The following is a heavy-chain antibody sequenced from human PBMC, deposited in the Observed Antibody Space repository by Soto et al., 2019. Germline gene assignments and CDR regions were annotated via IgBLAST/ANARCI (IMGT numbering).Heavy chain of an antibody. J-gene: IGHJ4*02. V-gene: IGHV1-8*01. Sequence: QVQLVQSGAEVKKPGASVKVSCKASGYTFTSYDINWVRQATGQGLEWMGWMNPNSGNTGYAQKFQGRVTMTRNTSISTAYMELSSLRTEDTAVYYRARQTVTSDGSDYWGQGTLVTVSS. CDR3: ARQTVTSDGSDY. D-gene: IGHD4-17*01. CDR2: MNPNSGNT. CDR1: GYTFTSYD.